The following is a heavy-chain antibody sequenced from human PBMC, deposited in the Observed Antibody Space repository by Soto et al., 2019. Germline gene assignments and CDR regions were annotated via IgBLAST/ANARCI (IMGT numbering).Heavy chain of an antibody. V-gene: IGHV4-34*01. CDR1: GGSFSGYY. CDR3: ARVNGRYSSSSQSYYYYYGMDV. J-gene: IGHJ6*02. CDR2: INHSGST. Sequence: SETLSLTCAVYGGSFSGYYWSWIRQPPGKGLEWIGEINHSGSTNYNPSLKSRVTITVDTSKNQFSLKLSSVTAADTAVYYCARVNGRYSSSSQSYYYYYGMDVWGQGTTVTVSS. D-gene: IGHD6-6*01.